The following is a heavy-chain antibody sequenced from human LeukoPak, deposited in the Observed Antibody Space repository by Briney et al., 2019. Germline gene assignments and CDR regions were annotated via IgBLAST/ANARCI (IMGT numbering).Heavy chain of an antibody. CDR2: ISGCGGST. J-gene: IGHJ4*02. CDR3: AKGEGERWLQLDY. Sequence: AESLTLSCAASGFTFSSYAMSWVRQAPGKGLEWVSAISGCGGSTYYADSVKGRFTITRDNSKNTLYLQMNSLRAEDTAVYYCAKGEGERWLQLDYWGQGTLSPSPQ. V-gene: IGHV3-23*01. D-gene: IGHD5-24*01. CDR1: GFTFSSYA.